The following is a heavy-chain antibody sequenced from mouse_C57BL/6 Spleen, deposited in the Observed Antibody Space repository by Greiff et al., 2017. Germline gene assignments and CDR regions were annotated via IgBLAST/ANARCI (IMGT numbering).Heavy chain of an antibody. V-gene: IGHV1-52*01. CDR3: AREGYDGSWFAY. J-gene: IGHJ3*01. D-gene: IGHD2-2*01. Sequence: VQLQQPGAELVRPGSSVKLSCKASGYTFTSYWMHWVKQRPIQGLEWIGNIDPSDSETPYNQKFKDKATLTVDKSSSTAYMQLSSLTSEDSAVYYCAREGYDGSWFAYWGQGTLVTVSA. CDR2: IDPSDSET. CDR1: GYTFTSYW.